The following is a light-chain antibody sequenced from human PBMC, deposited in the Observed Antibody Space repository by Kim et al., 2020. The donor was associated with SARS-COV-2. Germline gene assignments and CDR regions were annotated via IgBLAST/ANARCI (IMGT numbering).Light chain of an antibody. J-gene: IGLJ3*02. Sequence: QLVLTQSPSASASLGASVKPTCTLSSGHSSYAIAWPQQQPEKGPRYLMKLHSDGRHSKGDGIPDRFSGSSSGAERYLTISSLQSENEADYYCQTWGTGLWVLGGGTKLTV. V-gene: IGLV4-69*01. CDR1: SGHSSYA. CDR2: LHSDGRH. CDR3: QTWGTGLWV.